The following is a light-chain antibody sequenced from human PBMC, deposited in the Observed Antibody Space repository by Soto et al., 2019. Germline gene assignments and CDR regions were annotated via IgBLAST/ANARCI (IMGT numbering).Light chain of an antibody. CDR3: QQRSHWPRT. J-gene: IGKJ2*01. Sequence: EIVLTQSPATLSLSPGERATLSCRASQSVSSYLAWYQQKPGQAPRLLIYDASNRATGIPARFSGSGSGTDFTLTVNSLEPEDFAVYHCQQRSHWPRTFGQGTKLEI. CDR1: QSVSSY. CDR2: DAS. V-gene: IGKV3-11*01.